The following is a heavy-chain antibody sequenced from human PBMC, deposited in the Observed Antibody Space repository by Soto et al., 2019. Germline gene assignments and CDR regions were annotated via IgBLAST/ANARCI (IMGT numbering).Heavy chain of an antibody. J-gene: IGHJ5*02. CDR1: GFTFSSYG. D-gene: IGHD2-2*01. Sequence: PGGSLRLSCAASGFTFSSYGMHWVRQAPGKGLEWVAVIWYDGSNKYYADSVKGRFTISRDNSKNTLYLQMNSLRAEDTAVYYCARDPTDIVVVPAAALSWGWFDPWGQGTLVTVSS. CDR2: IWYDGSNK. V-gene: IGHV3-33*01. CDR3: ARDPTDIVVVPAAALSWGWFDP.